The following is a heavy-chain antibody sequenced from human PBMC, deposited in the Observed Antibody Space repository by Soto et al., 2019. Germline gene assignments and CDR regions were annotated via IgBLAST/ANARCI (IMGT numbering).Heavy chain of an antibody. CDR1: GYTFTSYG. CDR2: ISAYNGNT. Sequence: ASVTVSCQASGYTFTSYGISWVRQAPGQGLEWMGWISAYNGNTNYAQKLQGRVTMTTDTSTSTAYMELRSLRSDDTAVYYCARGNYDFWSGYPYGMDVWGQGTTVTVSS. CDR3: ARGNYDFWSGYPYGMDV. J-gene: IGHJ6*02. V-gene: IGHV1-18*01. D-gene: IGHD3-3*01.